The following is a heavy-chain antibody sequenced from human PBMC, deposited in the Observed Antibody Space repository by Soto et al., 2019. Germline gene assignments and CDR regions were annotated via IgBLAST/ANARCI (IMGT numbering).Heavy chain of an antibody. Sequence: QVQLVQSGAEVKKPGASVKVSCKASGYTFSSFYMHWVRQAPGRGLEWMGIINPSGGDTGYGKKFPGRVTMTRDTSTSTVYIEVSSLRPDDTAVYYCARGLNDYSTSSGRRSAQRGYYYGMDVWGQGTTVTVS. CDR1: GYTFSSFY. CDR3: ARGLNDYSTSSGRRSAQRGYYYGMDV. V-gene: IGHV1-46*01. CDR2: INPSGGDT. J-gene: IGHJ6*02. D-gene: IGHD4-4*01.